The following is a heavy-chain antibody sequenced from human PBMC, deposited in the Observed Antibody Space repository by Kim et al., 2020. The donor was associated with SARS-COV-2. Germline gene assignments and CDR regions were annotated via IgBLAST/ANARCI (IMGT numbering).Heavy chain of an antibody. CDR3: ARTLNYYYYYIDV. CDR1: GGSISSNTFY. Sequence: SETLSLTCTVSGGSISSNTFYWGWIRQPPGKGLEWIGNICYSGSTYYYPSRRSRVTISVSTSKNQFSLKLRSVTAADTAVYYCARTLNYYYYYIDVWGKGTTVTVS. CDR2: ICYSGST. J-gene: IGHJ6*03. V-gene: IGHV4-39*01.